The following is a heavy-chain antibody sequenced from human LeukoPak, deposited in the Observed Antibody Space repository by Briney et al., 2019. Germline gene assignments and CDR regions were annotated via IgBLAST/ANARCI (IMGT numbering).Heavy chain of an antibody. CDR3: ARHLLGRKYYMDV. J-gene: IGHJ6*03. V-gene: IGHV4-38-2*02. CDR1: GYSISSGYY. CDR2: IYHSGST. D-gene: IGHD3-16*01. Sequence: SETLSLTCTVSGYSISSGYYWGWIRQPPGKGLEWIGSIYHSGSTYYNPSLKSRVTISVDTSKNQFSLKLSSVTAADTAVYYCARHLLGRKYYMDVWGKGTTVTISS.